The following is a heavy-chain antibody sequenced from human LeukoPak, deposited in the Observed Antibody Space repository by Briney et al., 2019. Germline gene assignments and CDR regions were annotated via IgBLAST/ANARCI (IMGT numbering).Heavy chain of an antibody. CDR2: IYWDGDK. CDR1: GFSLSSSGVG. D-gene: IGHD1-26*01. Sequence: SGPTLVKPTQTLTLTCTFSGFSLSSSGVGVGWIRQPPRKALEWLAVIYWDGDKWYSSSLKSRLTITKDTSKNQVVLIMTNMDPVDTATYYCAHRRGSRASDYWGQGTLVTVSS. J-gene: IGHJ4*02. CDR3: AHRRGSRASDY. V-gene: IGHV2-5*02.